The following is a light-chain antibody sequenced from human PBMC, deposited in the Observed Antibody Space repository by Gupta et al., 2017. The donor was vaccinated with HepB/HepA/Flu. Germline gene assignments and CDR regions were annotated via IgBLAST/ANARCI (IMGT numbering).Light chain of an antibody. CDR3: ASWDDSLIVPV. J-gene: IGLJ2*01. Sequence: SEPIQPPVASEPTGQRVTSHRPASSSNIVSKNINCYQQHPGTAPKLHIYSNNHRPSGVPDRVSGSKSGTSVSLAISGVHYEDEADYNCASWDDSLIVPVFGGGTKLTVL. CDR2: SNN. V-gene: IGLV1-44*01. CDR1: SSNIVSKN.